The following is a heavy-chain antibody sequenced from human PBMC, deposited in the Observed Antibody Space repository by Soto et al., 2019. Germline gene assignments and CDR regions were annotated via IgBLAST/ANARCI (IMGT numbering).Heavy chain of an antibody. CDR1: GFTFSNYA. CDR2: FTRSGNT. J-gene: IGHJ6*02. V-gene: IGHV3-23*01. Sequence: GGSLRLSCAASGFTFSNYAMSWVRQAPGKGLEWVSTFTRSGNTYYADSVKGRFTISRDNSKNTLYLQMNSLRAEDTAVYYCAKFEELEPTYYYNCIDVWGQGTTVTVSS. CDR3: AKFEELEPTYYYNCIDV. D-gene: IGHD1-1*01.